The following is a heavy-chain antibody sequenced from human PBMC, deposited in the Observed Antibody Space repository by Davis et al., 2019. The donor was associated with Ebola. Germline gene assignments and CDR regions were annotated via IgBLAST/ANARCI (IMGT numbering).Heavy chain of an antibody. Sequence: GESLKISCAASGFTFSSYWMHWVRQAPGKGLVWVSRSNSDGSSTSYADSVKGRFTISRDNAKNTPYLQMNSLRAEDTAVYYCASLGAGRYYYYYYMDVWGKGTTVTVSS. CDR2: SNSDGSST. CDR1: GFTFSSYW. J-gene: IGHJ6*03. V-gene: IGHV3-74*01. D-gene: IGHD3-16*01. CDR3: ASLGAGRYYYYYYMDV.